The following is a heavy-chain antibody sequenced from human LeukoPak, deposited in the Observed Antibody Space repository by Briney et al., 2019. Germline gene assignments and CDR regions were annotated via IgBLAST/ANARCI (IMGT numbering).Heavy chain of an antibody. J-gene: IGHJ6*02. V-gene: IGHV3-9*01. Sequence: ALRLSCAASGFTFDDYAMHWVRQAPGKGLEWVSGISWNSGSIGYADSVKGRFTISRDNAKNSLYLQMNSLRAEDTALYYCAKEVGYCSSTSCLYGMDVWGQGTTVTVSS. CDR1: GFTFDDYA. CDR3: AKEVGYCSSTSCLYGMDV. D-gene: IGHD2-2*01. CDR2: ISWNSGSI.